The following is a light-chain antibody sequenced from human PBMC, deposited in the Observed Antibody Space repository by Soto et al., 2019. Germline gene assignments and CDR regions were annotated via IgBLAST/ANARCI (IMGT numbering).Light chain of an antibody. Sequence: ENVLTQAPGTLSLSPGERPTLSCRASQSVTNRYLDWYREKTGQAHRXXIFGASIRDTGIPDRFSVIVSGTAGTLNINRLEPEDGSVDEGQQYGRSPKTFGQGTKVDIK. V-gene: IGKV3-20*01. CDR2: GAS. CDR3: QQYGRSPKT. CDR1: QSVTNRY. J-gene: IGKJ1*01.